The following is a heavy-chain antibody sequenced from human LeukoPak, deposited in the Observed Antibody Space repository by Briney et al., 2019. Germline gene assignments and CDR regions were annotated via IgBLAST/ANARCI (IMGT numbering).Heavy chain of an antibody. Sequence: ASVKVSCKASGYTFTSYGISWVRQAPGQGLEWMGWISAYNGNTNYAQKLQGRVPMTTDTSTSTAYMELRSLRSDDTAVYYCARGGSGNCSSTSCYYYYYYGMDVWGQGTTITVSS. D-gene: IGHD2-2*01. CDR1: GYTFTSYG. CDR2: ISAYNGNT. J-gene: IGHJ6*02. V-gene: IGHV1-18*01. CDR3: ARGGSGNCSSTSCYYYYYYGMDV.